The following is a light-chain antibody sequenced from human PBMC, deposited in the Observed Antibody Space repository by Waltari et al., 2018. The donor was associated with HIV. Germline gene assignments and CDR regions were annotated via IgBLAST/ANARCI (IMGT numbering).Light chain of an antibody. J-gene: IGKJ4*01. CDR3: HQRRDWPPSVS. CDR1: QSISSN. CDR2: GAS. Sequence: EIVLTQSPVTLSLSPGERATLSCRASQSISSNLAWYQQKPGQAPRLLISGASNRAAGIPARFSGSGSGTDFTLTITSLEPEDFAVYYCHQRRDWPPSVSFGGGTKVEIK. V-gene: IGKV3-11*01.